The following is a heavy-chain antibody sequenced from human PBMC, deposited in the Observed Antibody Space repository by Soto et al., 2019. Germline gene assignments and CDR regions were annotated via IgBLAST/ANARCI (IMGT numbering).Heavy chain of an antibody. CDR3: ARDAKGVFLHY. CDR2: ISAYNGNA. J-gene: IGHJ4*02. D-gene: IGHD3-16*01. Sequence: GASVKVSCKASGYTFTSYGISWVRQAPGQGLEWMGWISAYNGNANYAQKLQGRVTMTRDTSTSTAYMELRSLRSDDTAVYYCARDAKGVFLHYWGQGTLVTVSS. V-gene: IGHV1-18*01. CDR1: GYTFTSYG.